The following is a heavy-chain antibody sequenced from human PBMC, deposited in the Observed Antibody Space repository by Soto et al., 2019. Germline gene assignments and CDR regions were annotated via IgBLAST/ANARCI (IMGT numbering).Heavy chain of an antibody. CDR1: GFTFSSYG. J-gene: IGHJ6*02. Sequence: LRLSCAASGFTFSSYGMHWVRQAPGKGLEWVAVIWYDGSNKYYADSVKGRFTISRDNSKNTLYLQMNSLRAEDTAVYYCARTHRDTYYYCGMDVWGQGTTVTVSS. CDR3: ARTHRDTYYYCGMDV. CDR2: IWYDGSNK. V-gene: IGHV3-33*01. D-gene: IGHD3-10*01.